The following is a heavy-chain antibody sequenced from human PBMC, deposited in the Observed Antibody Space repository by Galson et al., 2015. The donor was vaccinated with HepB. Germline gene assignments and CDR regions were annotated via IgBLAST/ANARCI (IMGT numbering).Heavy chain of an antibody. V-gene: IGHV3-30*01. CDR2: ISNDERKK. D-gene: IGHD3-16*01. CDR1: GFSFTTYV. J-gene: IGHJ4*02. CDR3: ARETWGSIDY. Sequence: SLRLSCAASGFSFTTYVMHWVRQAPGKGLECVALISNDERKKYYVDSVRGRFTISRDNSRNTLHLQMDSLRDEDTALYYCARETWGSIDYWGQGALVTVSS.